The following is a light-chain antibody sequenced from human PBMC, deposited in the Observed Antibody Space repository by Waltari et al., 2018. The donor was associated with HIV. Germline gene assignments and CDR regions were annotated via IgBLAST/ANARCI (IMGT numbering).Light chain of an antibody. CDR3: SSFAGSNTVV. Sequence: QSALTQPPSASGSLGQSVTISCSGTSDDIGGYNYVFWYQQYPAKAPKLLIYEVNKRPSGVPDRFSGSKSHNTASLTVSGLQAEDEAHYFCSSFAGSNTVVFGGGTKLTVL. J-gene: IGLJ2*01. V-gene: IGLV2-8*01. CDR2: EVN. CDR1: SDDIGGYNY.